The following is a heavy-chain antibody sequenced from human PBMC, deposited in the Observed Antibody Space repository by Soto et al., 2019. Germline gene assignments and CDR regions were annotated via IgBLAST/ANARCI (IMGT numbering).Heavy chain of an antibody. J-gene: IGHJ6*02. D-gene: IGHD2-2*01. CDR2: IDPSDSYT. V-gene: IGHV5-10-1*01. CDR1: GYSFTSYW. Sequence: PGESLKISCKGSGYSFTSYWISWVRQMPGKGLEWMGRIDPSDSYTNYSPSFQGHVTISADKSISTAYLQWSSLKASDTAMYYCARRGNLVPAAPYYYGMDVWGQGTTVTVSS. CDR3: ARRGNLVPAAPYYYGMDV.